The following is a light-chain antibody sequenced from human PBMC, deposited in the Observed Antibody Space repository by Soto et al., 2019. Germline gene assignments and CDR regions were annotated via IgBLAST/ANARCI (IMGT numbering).Light chain of an antibody. Sequence: QSALTQPASVSGSPGQSITISCTGTSSDVGHYNYVSWYQQHPGKAPKLMIYEVSNRPSGVSNRFSGSKSGNTASLAISGLQAEDEADYYCTSYTTSITLIFGGGTNLTVL. V-gene: IGLV2-14*01. J-gene: IGLJ2*01. CDR2: EVS. CDR3: TSYTTSITLI. CDR1: SSDVGHYNY.